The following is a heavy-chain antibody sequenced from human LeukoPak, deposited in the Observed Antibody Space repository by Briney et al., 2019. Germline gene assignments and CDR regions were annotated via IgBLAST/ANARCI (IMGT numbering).Heavy chain of an antibody. V-gene: IGHV6-1*01. CDR1: GDSVSSNSVA. Sequence: SQTLSLTCAIFGDSVSSNSVAWNWIRQSPSRGLEWLGRAYRGSSYYAPSMKNRITINPDTSKNQFSLQLNSVTPEDTAVYYCARGIFGVVIGGNWFDPWGQGTLVTVSS. J-gene: IGHJ5*02. D-gene: IGHD3-3*01. CDR2: AYRGSS. CDR3: ARGIFGVVIGGNWFDP.